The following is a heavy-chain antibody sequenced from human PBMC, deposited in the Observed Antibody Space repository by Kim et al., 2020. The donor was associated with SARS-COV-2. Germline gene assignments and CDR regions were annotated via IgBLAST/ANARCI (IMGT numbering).Heavy chain of an antibody. CDR3: VRHRGGDPRSALTWFDP. CDR2: AYHRETT. CDR1: GVSLTSSNYF. Sequence: SETLSLTCTISGVSLTSSNYFWGWIRQPPGKGLEWIGSAYHRETTYYNPSLQSRVTISVDTSNNQLSLSLNSVTAADTALYFCVRHRGGDPRSALTWFDPWGQGTLVTVSS. D-gene: IGHD3-10*01. J-gene: IGHJ5*01. V-gene: IGHV4-39*01.